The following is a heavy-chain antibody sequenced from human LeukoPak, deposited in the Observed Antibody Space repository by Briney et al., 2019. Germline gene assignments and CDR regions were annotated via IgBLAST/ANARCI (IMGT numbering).Heavy chain of an antibody. D-gene: IGHD6-25*01. Sequence: GGSLRLSCVVSGLTVSNNYMTWFRQAPGKGLKWVSLIFSGGGTYYADSVKGRLTISRDSSKNTLYLQMNSLRAEDTALYYCARDPGAAAGNLWSWGQGTLVTVSS. J-gene: IGHJ5*02. CDR2: IFSGGGT. V-gene: IGHV3-66*01. CDR3: ARDPGAAAGNLWS. CDR1: GLTVSNNY.